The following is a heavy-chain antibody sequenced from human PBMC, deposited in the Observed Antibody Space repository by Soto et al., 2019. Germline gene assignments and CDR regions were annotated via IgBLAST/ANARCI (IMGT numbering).Heavy chain of an antibody. CDR2: ISAYNGNT. CDR3: ARALYCSGGSCYFDH. J-gene: IGHJ4*02. V-gene: IGHV1-18*01. D-gene: IGHD2-15*01. CDR1: GHTFSSYG. Sequence: QVQLVQSGAEVVKPGASVRVSCKTSGHTFSSYGFTWVRQAPGQGLERMGWISAYNGNTNYAQKFQGRVTVTTDTSTSTAYMELRSLRSDDTAVYYCARALYCSGGSCYFDHWGQGTLVTVSS.